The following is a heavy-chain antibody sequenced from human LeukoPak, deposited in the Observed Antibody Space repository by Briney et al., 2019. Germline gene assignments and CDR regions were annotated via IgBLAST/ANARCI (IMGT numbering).Heavy chain of an antibody. V-gene: IGHV1-3*03. CDR3: ARENLRFLEWSPGYMDV. D-gene: IGHD3-3*01. CDR1: GYTFTSYA. CDR2: INAGNGNT. Sequence: ASVKVSCKASGYTFTSYAMHWVRQAPGQRLEWMGWINAGNGNTKYSQEFQGRVTITRDTSASTAYMELSSLRSEDMAVYYCARENLRFLEWSPGYMDVWGKGTTVTVSS. J-gene: IGHJ6*03.